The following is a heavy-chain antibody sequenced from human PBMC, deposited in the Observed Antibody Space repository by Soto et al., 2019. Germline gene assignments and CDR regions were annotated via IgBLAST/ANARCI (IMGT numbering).Heavy chain of an antibody. CDR3: ADRDIRVSSY. Sequence: GESLRLSCAASGVTFSSYAMTWVRQAPGKGLECVAAISGGGGSTYYVDSVKGRFTIFRDNSKNTLSLHMTGLSVEDTGIYYCADRDIRVSSYSGQGTLVTVSS. J-gene: IGHJ4*02. CDR2: ISGGGGST. D-gene: IGHD5-12*01. V-gene: IGHV3-23*01. CDR1: GVTFSSYA.